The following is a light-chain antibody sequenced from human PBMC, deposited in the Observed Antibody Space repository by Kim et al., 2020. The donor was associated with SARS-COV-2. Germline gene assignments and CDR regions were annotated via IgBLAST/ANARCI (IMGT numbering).Light chain of an antibody. CDR1: SNNVGNQG. J-gene: IGLJ3*02. Sequence: LTQPPSVSKGLRQTATLTCTGNSNNVGNQGAAWLQQHQGHPPKLLSYRNNNRPSGISERLSASRSGNTASLTITGLQPEDEADYYCSAWDSSLSSWVFGGGTKLTVL. V-gene: IGLV10-54*01. CDR2: RNN. CDR3: SAWDSSLSSWV.